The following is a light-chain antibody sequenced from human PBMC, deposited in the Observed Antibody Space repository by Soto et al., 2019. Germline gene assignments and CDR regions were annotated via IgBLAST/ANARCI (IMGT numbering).Light chain of an antibody. CDR1: SSDVGGYNY. CDR3: TSYTSSSTWV. Sequence: QSALTQPASVSGSPGQSITISCTGTSSDVGGYNYVSWYQQHPGKAPKLMIYDVTNRPSGVSNRFSGSKSGNTASLTISGLQGEDEADYFCTSYTSSSTWVFGGGTKLTVL. CDR2: DVT. V-gene: IGLV2-14*01. J-gene: IGLJ3*02.